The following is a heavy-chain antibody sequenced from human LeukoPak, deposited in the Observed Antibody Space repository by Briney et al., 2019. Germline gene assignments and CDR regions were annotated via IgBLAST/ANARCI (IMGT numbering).Heavy chain of an antibody. CDR3: ARGPLRESGIYDSSGYYFDY. J-gene: IGHJ4*02. CDR2: INPNSGGT. D-gene: IGHD3-22*01. V-gene: IGHV1-2*02. Sequence: ASVKVSCKASGYTFTGYYMHWVRQAPGQGLEWMGWINPNSGGTNYAQKFQGRVTMTRDTSISTAYMELSRLRSDDTAVYYCARGPLRESGIYDSSGYYFDYWGQGTLVTVSS. CDR1: GYTFTGYY.